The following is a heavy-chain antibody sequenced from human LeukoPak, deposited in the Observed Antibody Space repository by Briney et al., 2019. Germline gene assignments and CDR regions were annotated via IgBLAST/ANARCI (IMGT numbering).Heavy chain of an antibody. CDR1: GYSISSNNW. J-gene: IGHJ3*02. Sequence: SDTLSLTCAFSGYSISSNNWWAWIRQPPGKGLDWIGYIYYSGNTYYNPYNPSLTSRVTMSVDTSKNQFSLKLDSVTEIDTAMYYCARNQAVAANRGAFDIWGQGTMVTVSS. CDR2: IYYSGNT. CDR3: ARNQAVAANRGAFDI. D-gene: IGHD6-19*01. V-gene: IGHV4-28*01.